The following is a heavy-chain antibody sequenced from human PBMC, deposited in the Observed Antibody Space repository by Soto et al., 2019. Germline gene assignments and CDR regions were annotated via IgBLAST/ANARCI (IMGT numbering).Heavy chain of an antibody. CDR3: ARDLGGWPDY. V-gene: IGHV1-3*01. D-gene: IGHD2-15*01. Sequence: ASVKVCFKDSGYTFTSYFLQWVRPAPRQRLEWMGWINAGNGNTKYSQKFPGRVTITRDTSASTAYMELSSMRSEDTAVYYCARDLGGWPDYWVQGTLVTVSS. J-gene: IGHJ4*02. CDR1: GYTFTSYF. CDR2: INAGNGNT.